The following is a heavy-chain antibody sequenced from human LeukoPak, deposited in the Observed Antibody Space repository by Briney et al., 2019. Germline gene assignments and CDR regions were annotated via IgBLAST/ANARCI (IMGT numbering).Heavy chain of an antibody. CDR2: INHSGST. D-gene: IGHD6-13*01. Sequence: PSETLSLTCAVYGGSFSGYYWSWIRQPPGKGLEWIGEINHSGSTNYNPSLKSRVTISVDTSKNQFSLKLSSVTAADTAVYYCARGYSSSWPHWGQRTLVTVSS. V-gene: IGHV4-34*01. CDR1: GGSFSGYY. CDR3: ARGYSSSWPH. J-gene: IGHJ4*02.